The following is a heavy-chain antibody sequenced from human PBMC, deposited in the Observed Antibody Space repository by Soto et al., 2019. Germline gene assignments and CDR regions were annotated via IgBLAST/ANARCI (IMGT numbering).Heavy chain of an antibody. CDR3: AADLGFGKFILGVALDY. Sequence: EVQLVESGGGAVRPGGSLRLSCAASGFRFEDHGMAWVRQFPGGRLEWVAAIKWTSEKIVYAESVKGRFTISRDNGQKSLYLQMNKVRIEDTAFYYCAADLGFGKFILGVALDYWGQGTPVTVSS. CDR1: GFRFEDHG. J-gene: IGHJ4*02. CDR2: IKWTSEKI. V-gene: IGHV3-20*04. D-gene: IGHD3-10*01.